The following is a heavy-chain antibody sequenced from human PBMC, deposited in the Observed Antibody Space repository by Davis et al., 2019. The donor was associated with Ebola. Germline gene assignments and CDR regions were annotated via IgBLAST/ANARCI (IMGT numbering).Heavy chain of an antibody. J-gene: IGHJ6*03. CDR1: GGTFSSYA. CDR2: IIPILGIA. Sequence: SVKVSCKASGGTFSSYAISWVRQAPGQGLEWMGGIIPILGIANYAQKFQGRVTITADKSTSTAYMELSSLRSEDTAVYYCARASRAYSSSSRPAYYYYYMDVWGKGTTVTVSS. CDR3: ARASRAYSSSSRPAYYYYYMDV. D-gene: IGHD6-6*01. V-gene: IGHV1-69*10.